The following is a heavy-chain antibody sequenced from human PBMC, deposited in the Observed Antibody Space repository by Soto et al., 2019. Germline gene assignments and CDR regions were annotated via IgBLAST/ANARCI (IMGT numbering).Heavy chain of an antibody. CDR3: ARGYCSSTSCFDP. D-gene: IGHD2-2*01. J-gene: IGHJ5*02. V-gene: IGHV4-31*03. Sequence: QVQLQESGPGLVKPSQTLSLTCTVSGGSISSGGYYWSWIRQHPGKGLEWIGYIYYSGSTNYNPSLKSRVTISVDTSKNQFALKLSSVTAADTAVYSCARGYCSSTSCFDPWGQGTLVTVSS. CDR2: IYYSGST. CDR1: GGSISSGGYY.